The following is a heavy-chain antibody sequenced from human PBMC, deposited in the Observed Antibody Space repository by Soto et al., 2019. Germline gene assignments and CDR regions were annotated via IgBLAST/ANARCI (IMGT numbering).Heavy chain of an antibody. D-gene: IGHD3-3*01. Sequence: ASVKVSCKASGYTFTSYGISRVRQAPGQGLEWMGWISAYNGNTNYAQKLQGRVTMTTDTSTSTAYMELRSLRSDDTAVYYCARDQTILEWLLYDGNWFHPWGQGTLVTVSS. CDR2: ISAYNGNT. CDR1: GYTFTSYG. CDR3: ARDQTILEWLLYDGNWFHP. J-gene: IGHJ5*02. V-gene: IGHV1-18*01.